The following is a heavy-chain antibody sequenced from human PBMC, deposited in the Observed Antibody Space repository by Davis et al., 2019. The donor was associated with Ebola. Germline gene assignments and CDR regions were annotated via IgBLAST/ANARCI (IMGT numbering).Heavy chain of an antibody. CDR3: AKDQPTGGWFDP. V-gene: IGHV3-23*01. CDR2: LPGGGDPP. D-gene: IGHD1-14*01. Sequence: PGGSLRLSCAASGFTSSSYAMTWVPQAPGKGREWVSSLPGGGDPPYYADSVKGRFTISRDNSKNTLYLQMNSLRVEDTAVYYCAKDQPTGGWFDPWGQGTLVTVSS. J-gene: IGHJ5*02. CDR1: GFTSSSYA.